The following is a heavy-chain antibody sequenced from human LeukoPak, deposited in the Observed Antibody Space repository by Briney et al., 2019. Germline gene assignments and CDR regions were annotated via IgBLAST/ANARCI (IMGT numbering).Heavy chain of an antibody. CDR2: INYSGNT. Sequence: SQTLSLTCTVSGGSISSTNYYWGWIRQPPGKGLQWIGSINYSGNTYYNPSLKSRVTKSVDTSKNQFSLKLSSVTAADTAVYYCASGYSYDLFDYWGQGTLVTVSS. CDR3: ASGYSYDLFDY. J-gene: IGHJ4*02. CDR1: GGSISSTNYY. V-gene: IGHV4-39*07. D-gene: IGHD5-18*01.